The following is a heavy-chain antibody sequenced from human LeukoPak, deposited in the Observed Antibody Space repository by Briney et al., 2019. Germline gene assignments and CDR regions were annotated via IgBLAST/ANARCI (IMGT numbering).Heavy chain of an antibody. CDR1: GYTFTGYY. CDR2: MNPNSGNT. V-gene: IGHV1-8*02. D-gene: IGHD3-9*01. J-gene: IGHJ4*02. Sequence: ASVKVSCEASGYTFTGYYMHWVRQAPGQGLEWMGWMNPNSGNTGYAQKFQGRVTMTRNTSISTAYMELSSLRSEDTAVYYCATDVLRYFDWLFSWGQGTPVTVSS. CDR3: ATDVLRYFDWLFS.